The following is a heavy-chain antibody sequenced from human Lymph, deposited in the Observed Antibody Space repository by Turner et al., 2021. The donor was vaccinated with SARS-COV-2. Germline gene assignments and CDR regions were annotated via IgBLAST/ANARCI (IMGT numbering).Heavy chain of an antibody. J-gene: IGHJ5*02. CDR1: GFTFSSYD. V-gene: IGHV3-23*01. CDR2: ISGSGDGT. D-gene: IGHD6-6*01. Sequence: EVQLLESGGGLVQPGGSLRLSCAASGFTFSSYDMSWVRQAPGKGLEWVSAISGSGDGTCYADSVKGRFTISRDNSKNTLYLQMNRLRAEDTAVYYCANLYSSSAAGDPWGQGTLVTVS. CDR3: ANLYSSSAAGDP.